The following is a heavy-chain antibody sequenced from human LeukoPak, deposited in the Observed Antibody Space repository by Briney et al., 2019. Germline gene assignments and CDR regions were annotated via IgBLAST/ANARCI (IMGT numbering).Heavy chain of an antibody. CDR1: GFTFSSYS. CDR2: ISSSSSTI. CDR3: ARTSQTYYYYGMDV. Sequence: GGSLRLSCAASGFTFSSYSMNWVRQAPGKGLEWVSYISSSSSTIYYADSVKGRFTISRDNAKNTLYLQMNSLRAEDTAVYYCARTSQTYYYYGMDVWGQGTTVTVSS. J-gene: IGHJ6*02. V-gene: IGHV3-48*04.